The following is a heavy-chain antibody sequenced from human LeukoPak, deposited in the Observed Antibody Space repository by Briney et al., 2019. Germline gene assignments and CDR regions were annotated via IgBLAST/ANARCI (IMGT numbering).Heavy chain of an antibody. J-gene: IGHJ4*02. CDR2: ISSSGSTI. D-gene: IGHD3-16*02. CDR3: ARDMGVIARGSFDY. Sequence: GGSLRLSCAASGFTFSSYEMNWVRQAPGKGLEWVSYISSSGSTIYYADSVKGRFTISRDNAKNSLYLQMNSLRAEDTAVYYCARDMGVIARGSFDYWGQGTLVTVSS. CDR1: GFTFSSYE. V-gene: IGHV3-48*03.